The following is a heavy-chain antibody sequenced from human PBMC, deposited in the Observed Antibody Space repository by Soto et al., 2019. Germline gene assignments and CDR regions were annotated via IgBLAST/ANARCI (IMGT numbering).Heavy chain of an antibody. Sequence: PSETLSLTCTVSGGSITSGGHYWGWIRQYPGKGLEWIGHTYDSGNMYFYNPSLKSRVTISADTSRNQFSLSLRSLTAADTAVYYCARVDHRGYFSVWSDFWRQVILVTVSS. CDR2: TYDSGNMY. J-gene: IGHJ5*01. V-gene: IGHV4-31*03. CDR1: GGSITSGGHY. CDR3: ARVDHRGYFSVWSDF. D-gene: IGHD3-10*02.